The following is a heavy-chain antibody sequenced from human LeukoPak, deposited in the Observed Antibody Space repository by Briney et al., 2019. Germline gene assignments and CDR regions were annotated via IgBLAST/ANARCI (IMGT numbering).Heavy chain of an antibody. CDR2: INHSGST. CDR3: ARAAPMTTVTTDYGMDV. D-gene: IGHD4-17*01. V-gene: IGHV4-34*01. CDR1: GGSFSGYY. Sequence: SETLSLTCAVYGGSFSGYYWSWIRQPPGKGLEWIGEINHSGSTNYNPSLKSRVTISVDTSKNQFSLKLSSVTAADTAVYYCARAAPMTTVTTDYGMDVWGQGTTVTVSS. J-gene: IGHJ6*02.